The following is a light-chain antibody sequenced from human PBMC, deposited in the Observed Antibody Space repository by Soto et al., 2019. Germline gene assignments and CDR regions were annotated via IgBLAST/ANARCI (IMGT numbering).Light chain of an antibody. CDR3: EQGTHWPWT. J-gene: IGKJ1*01. CDR2: KVS. Sequence: DVVMTQSPLSLPVTLGQPASISCRSSQSLVYSDGNTYLNWFQQRPGQSQRRLIYKVSNRDSGVPDRFSGSGSGTDFTLKISRVEAEDVGVYYCEQGTHWPWTFGQGTKVEIK. V-gene: IGKV2-30*01. CDR1: QSLVYSDGNTY.